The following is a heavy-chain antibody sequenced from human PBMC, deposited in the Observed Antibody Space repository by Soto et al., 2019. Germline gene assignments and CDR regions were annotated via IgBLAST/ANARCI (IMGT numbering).Heavy chain of an antibody. Sequence: GGSLRLSCAASGFTFSSYAMHWVRQAPGKGLEYVSAISSNGGSTYYANSVKGRFTISRDNSKNTLYLQMGSLRAEDMAVYYCARVPPGNYYYYMDVWRTGPTVTGS. V-gene: IGHV3-64*01. CDR2: ISSNGGST. CDR3: ARVPPGNYYYYMDV. J-gene: IGHJ6*03. CDR1: GFTFSSYA.